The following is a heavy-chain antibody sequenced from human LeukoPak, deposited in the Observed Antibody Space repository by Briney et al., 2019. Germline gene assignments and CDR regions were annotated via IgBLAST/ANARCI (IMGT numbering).Heavy chain of an antibody. V-gene: IGHV3-30*18. J-gene: IGHJ4*02. CDR2: ISYDGSNK. D-gene: IGHD7-27*01. Sequence: PGGSLRLSCAASGFTFSSYARHWVHQAPGKGLEWVAVISYDGSNKYYADSVKGRFTISRDNSKNTLYLQMNSLRAEDTAVYYCAKDRVNWDFDYWGQGTLVTVSS. CDR3: AKDRVNWDFDY. CDR1: GFTFSSYA.